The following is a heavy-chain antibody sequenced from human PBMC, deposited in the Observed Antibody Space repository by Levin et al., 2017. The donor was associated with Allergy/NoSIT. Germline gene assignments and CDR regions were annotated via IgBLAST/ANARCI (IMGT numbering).Heavy chain of an antibody. CDR2: ITGSGGST. V-gene: IGHV3-23*01. Sequence: GGSLRLSCAASGFTFSSYAMSWVRQAPGKGLEWVSTITGSGGSTYYADSVKGRFTISRDNSKHTLYLQMNILRAEDTAVYYCAKHPCGGDCYHYFDYWGQGTLVTVSS. D-gene: IGHD2-21*02. CDR1: GFTFSSYA. J-gene: IGHJ4*02. CDR3: AKHPCGGDCYHYFDY.